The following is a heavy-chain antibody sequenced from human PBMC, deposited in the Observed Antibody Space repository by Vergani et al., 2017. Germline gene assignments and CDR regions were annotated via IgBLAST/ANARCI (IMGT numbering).Heavy chain of an antibody. D-gene: IGHD1-26*01. CDR3: ARDRGSGSYRFDY. Sequence: EVQLVESGGGLVKPGGSLRLSCAASGFTFSSYSMNWVRQAPGKGLEWVSSISSSSSYIYYADSVKGRFTISRDNAKNSLYLQMNSLRAGDTAVYYCARDRGSGSYRFDYWGQGTLVTVSS. V-gene: IGHV3-21*01. CDR1: GFTFSSYS. J-gene: IGHJ4*02. CDR2: ISSSSSYI.